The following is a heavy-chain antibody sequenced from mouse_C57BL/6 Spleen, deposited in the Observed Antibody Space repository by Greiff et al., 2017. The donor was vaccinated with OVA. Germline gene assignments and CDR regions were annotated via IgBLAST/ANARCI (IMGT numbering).Heavy chain of an antibody. CDR1: GYAFSSYW. Sequence: QVQLQQSGAELVKPGASVKISCKASGYAFSSYWMNWVKQRPGKGLEWIGQIYPGDGDTNYNGKFKGKATLTADKSSSTAYMQLSSLTSEDSAVYFCARSSSSGYEYYFDYWGQGTTLTVSS. J-gene: IGHJ2*01. V-gene: IGHV1-80*01. CDR2: IYPGDGDT. CDR3: ARSSSSGYEYYFDY. D-gene: IGHD3-2*02.